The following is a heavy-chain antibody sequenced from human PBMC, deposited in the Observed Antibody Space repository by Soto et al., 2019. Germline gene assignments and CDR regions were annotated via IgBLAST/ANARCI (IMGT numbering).Heavy chain of an antibody. J-gene: IGHJ4*02. CDR2: IKNDGSGT. CDR3: SGSYTDCPGCR. V-gene: IGHV3-74*03. D-gene: IGHD3-10*01. CDR1: GFISSDHW. Sequence: EAQLVESGGGLVQPGGSLRLSCAAPGFISSDHWMHWVRQAPGKGLVWVSRIKNDGSGTAYADFVKGRFTMSRDNAKNTLYLQMTRQRVEHTAVYYCSGSYTDCPGCRWGLGILVTVSS.